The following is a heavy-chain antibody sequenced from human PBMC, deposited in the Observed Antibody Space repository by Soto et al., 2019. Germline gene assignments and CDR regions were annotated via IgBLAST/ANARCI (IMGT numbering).Heavy chain of an antibody. CDR3: TTVGNQLLWFGEFRIPDAFDI. CDR2: IKSKTDGGTT. V-gene: IGHV3-15*01. J-gene: IGHJ3*02. D-gene: IGHD3-10*01. Sequence: GGSLRLSCAASGFTFSNAWMSWVRQAPGKGLEWVGRIKSKTDGGTTDYAAPVKGRFTISRDDSKNTLYLQMNSLKTEDTAVYYCTTVGNQLLWFGEFRIPDAFDIWGQGTMVTDSS. CDR1: GFTFSNAW.